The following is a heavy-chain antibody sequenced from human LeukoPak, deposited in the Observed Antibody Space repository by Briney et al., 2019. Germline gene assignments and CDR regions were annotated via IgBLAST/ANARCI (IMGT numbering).Heavy chain of an antibody. Sequence: PSQTLSLTCTVSGGSISSGSYYWSWIRQPAGKGLEWIGRIYTSGSTNYNPSLKSRVTISVDTSKNQFSLKLSSVTAADTAVYYCARSIAAADYFDYWGQGTLVTVSS. CDR1: GGSISSGSYY. D-gene: IGHD6-13*01. CDR2: IYTSGST. J-gene: IGHJ4*02. V-gene: IGHV4-61*02. CDR3: ARSIAAADYFDY.